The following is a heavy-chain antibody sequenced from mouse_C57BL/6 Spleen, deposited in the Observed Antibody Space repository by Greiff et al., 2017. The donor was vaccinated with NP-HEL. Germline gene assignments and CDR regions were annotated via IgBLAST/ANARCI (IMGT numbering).Heavy chain of an antibody. J-gene: IGHJ3*01. CDR3: ARQNDGYSFAY. D-gene: IGHD2-3*01. CDR2: ISSGGSYT. V-gene: IGHV5-6*01. Sequence: VQLKESGGDLVKPGGSLKLSCAASGFTFSSYGMSWVRQTPDKRLEWVATISSGGSYTYYPDSVKGRFTISRDNAKNTLYLQMSSLKSEDTAMYYCARQNDGYSFAYWGQGTLVTVSA. CDR1: GFTFSSYG.